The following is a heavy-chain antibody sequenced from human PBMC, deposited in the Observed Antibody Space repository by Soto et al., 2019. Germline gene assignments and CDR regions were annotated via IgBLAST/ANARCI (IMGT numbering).Heavy chain of an antibody. V-gene: IGHV3-74*01. Sequence: GGSLRLSCAAPGFTFSSYWMHWVRQAPGKGLVWVSRIKSDGSSTSYADSVKGRFTISRDNAMNTLYLQMNSLRAEDAAVYYCARGTPYDSSVYYPGLFDYWGQGTLVTVSS. CDR1: GFTFSSYW. D-gene: IGHD3-22*01. J-gene: IGHJ4*02. CDR2: IKSDGSST. CDR3: ARGTPYDSSVYYPGLFDY.